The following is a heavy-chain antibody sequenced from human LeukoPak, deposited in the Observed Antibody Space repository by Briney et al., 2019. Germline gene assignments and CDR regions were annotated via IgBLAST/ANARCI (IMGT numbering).Heavy chain of an antibody. Sequence: SETLSLTCAVYGGSFSGYYWSWIRQPPGKGLEWIGEINHSGSTNYNPSLKSRVTISVDTSKNQFSLKLSSVTAADTAVYYCARGDGDPLYFDYWGQGTLVTVSS. J-gene: IGHJ4*02. V-gene: IGHV4-34*01. D-gene: IGHD4-17*01. CDR1: GGSFSGYY. CDR2: INHSGST. CDR3: ARGDGDPLYFDY.